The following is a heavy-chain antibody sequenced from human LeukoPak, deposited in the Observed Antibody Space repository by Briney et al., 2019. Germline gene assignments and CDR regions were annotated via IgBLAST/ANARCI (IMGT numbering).Heavy chain of an antibody. CDR3: ARDRSAYDFWSGYYPPYYFDY. J-gene: IGHJ4*02. CDR2: INSRSSTI. Sequence: GGSLRLSCAASRFTFSNYGVNWVRQAPGKGLEWVSYINSRSSTIYYADSVRGRFTISRDNAKNSLYLQMNSLRAEDTAVYYCARDRSAYDFWSGYYPPYYFDYWGQGTLVTVSS. D-gene: IGHD3-3*01. CDR1: RFTFSNYG. V-gene: IGHV3-48*01.